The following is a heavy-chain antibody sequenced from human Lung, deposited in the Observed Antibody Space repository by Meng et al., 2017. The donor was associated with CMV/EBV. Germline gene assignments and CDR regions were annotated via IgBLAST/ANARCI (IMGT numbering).Heavy chain of an antibody. CDR2: ISAYTGNT. CDR1: GYIFANYG. Sequence: ASXXVSCKASGYIFANYGITWVRQAPGQGLEWVGWISAYTGNTDYAHKLQGRVTLTTDASTSTAYMELRSLRYDDTAVYYCAREFPMGGDHDYWGQGALVTVSS. CDR3: AREFPMGGDHDY. D-gene: IGHD3-16*01. J-gene: IGHJ4*02. V-gene: IGHV1-18*01.